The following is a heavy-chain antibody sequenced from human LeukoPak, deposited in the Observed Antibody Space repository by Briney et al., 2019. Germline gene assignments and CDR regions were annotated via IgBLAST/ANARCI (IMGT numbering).Heavy chain of an antibody. D-gene: IGHD2-15*01. Sequence: GGSLRLSCVASGFTLSSYTMNWVRQAPGKGLEWVSSISSGSGSYIYYADSVKGRFTISRDNAETSLYLQMNSLRAEDTAVYYCARALYCSGGSCYSFDYWGQGTLVTVSS. CDR2: ISSGSGSYI. J-gene: IGHJ4*02. V-gene: IGHV3-21*01. CDR3: ARALYCSGGSCYSFDY. CDR1: GFTLSSYT.